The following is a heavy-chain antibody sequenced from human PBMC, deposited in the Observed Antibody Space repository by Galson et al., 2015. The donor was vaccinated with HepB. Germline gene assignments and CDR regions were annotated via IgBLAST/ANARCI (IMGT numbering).Heavy chain of an antibody. J-gene: IGHJ5*02. D-gene: IGHD3-10*01. V-gene: IGHV2-5*02. CDR1: GFSLSTSGVG. CDR2: IYWDDDK. Sequence: PALVKPTQPLTLTCTFSGFSLSTSGVGVGWIRQPPGKALEWLALIYWDDDKRYSPSLKSRLTITKDTSKNQVVLTMTNMDPVDTATYYCAHQTLTRITMVRGVIVQNWFDPWGQGTLVTVSS. CDR3: AHQTLTRITMVRGVIVQNWFDP.